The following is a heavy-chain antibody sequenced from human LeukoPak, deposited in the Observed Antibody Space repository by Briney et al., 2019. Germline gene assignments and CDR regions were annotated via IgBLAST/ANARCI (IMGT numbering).Heavy chain of an antibody. CDR1: GFTFDFYA. Sequence: GTSLRLSCTTSGFTFDFYAMHWVRRAPGKGLEWVAVMSYDGRYRYYADSAKGRFTISRDNSKRTLYLEMSSLRPEDTALYYCARSELYYGSESYYHLDYWGHGTLVTVSS. CDR3: ARSELYYGSESYYHLDY. J-gene: IGHJ4*01. CDR2: MSYDGRYR. V-gene: IGHV3-30*03. D-gene: IGHD3-10*01.